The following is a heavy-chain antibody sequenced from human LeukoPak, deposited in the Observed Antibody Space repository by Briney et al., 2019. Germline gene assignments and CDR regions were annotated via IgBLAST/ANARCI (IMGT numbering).Heavy chain of an antibody. CDR2: FLYSGTT. CDR3: ATLVYSGSRYHFDT. J-gene: IGHJ4*02. V-gene: IGHV4-59*02. D-gene: IGHD1-26*01. CDR1: NGAVKNYY. Sequence: SETLSLTCSVSNGAVKNYYWTWIRQPPGQGLEWIGNFLYSGTTTYRASLDSRLIISVDNSKNTVSLRPFSVTAADTAVYYCATLVYSGSRYHFDTWGQGTLVTVSS.